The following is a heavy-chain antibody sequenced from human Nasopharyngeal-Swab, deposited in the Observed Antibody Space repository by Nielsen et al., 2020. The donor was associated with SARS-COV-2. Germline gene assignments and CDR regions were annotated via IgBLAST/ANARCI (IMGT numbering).Heavy chain of an antibody. J-gene: IGHJ4*02. CDR2: ISSSSSYT. V-gene: IGHV3-11*06. CDR3: ARDSAAAGTVFDY. D-gene: IGHD6-13*01. CDR1: GFTFSDYY. Sequence: GESLQISCAASGFTFSDYYMSWIRQAPGKGLEWVSYISSSSSYTNYADSVKGRFTISRDNAKNSLYLQMNSLRAEDTAVYYCARDSAAAGTVFDYWGQGTLVTVSS.